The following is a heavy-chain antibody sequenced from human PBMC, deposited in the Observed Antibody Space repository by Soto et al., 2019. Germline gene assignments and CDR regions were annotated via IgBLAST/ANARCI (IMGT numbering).Heavy chain of an antibody. CDR2: LSGSGGTT. CDR3: AKQRAGYGSGSDTFYFDF. Sequence: GGSLRLSCSTSGFTFSTYAMNWVRQAPGKGLEWVSALSGSGGTTYYADSVRGRFTISRDNSKNTLFLQMSSLKAEDTALYYCAKQRAGYGSGSDTFYFDFWGQGTLVTVSS. J-gene: IGHJ4*02. V-gene: IGHV3-23*01. D-gene: IGHD3-10*01. CDR1: GFTFSTYA.